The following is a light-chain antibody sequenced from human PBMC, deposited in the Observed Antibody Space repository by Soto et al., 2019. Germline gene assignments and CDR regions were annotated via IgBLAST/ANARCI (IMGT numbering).Light chain of an antibody. CDR2: ENY. CDR1: YSNIENDY. CDR3: GSWHSRLSVGV. J-gene: IGLJ3*02. V-gene: IGLV1-51*02. Sequence: QSVLTQPPSVSAAPGQKVTISCSGTYSNIENDYVSWYQQLPGTAPKLLIYENYKRPSGIPDRFSGSKSGTSATLGITGLQTGDEADYYCGSWHSRLSVGVFGGGTKLTVL.